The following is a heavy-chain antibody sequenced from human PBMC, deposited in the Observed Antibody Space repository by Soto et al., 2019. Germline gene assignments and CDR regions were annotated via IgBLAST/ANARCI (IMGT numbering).Heavy chain of an antibody. CDR2: IIGSGTIT. CDR3: VGGGLFYFDY. V-gene: IGHV3-48*03. CDR1: GFPFSTFE. Sequence: LRLSCAASGFPFSTFEMNWVRQAPGKGLERGSYIIGSGTITYYADSVKGRCTIARDNAKNSLYLQMNSLRAEDTAVYYCVGGGLFYFDYWGQGRLVTVSS. D-gene: IGHD2-15*01. J-gene: IGHJ4*02.